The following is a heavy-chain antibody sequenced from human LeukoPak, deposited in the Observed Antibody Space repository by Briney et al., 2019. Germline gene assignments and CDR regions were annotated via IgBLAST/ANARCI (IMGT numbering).Heavy chain of an antibody. CDR3: ARGALRYPFDY. CDR2: IIPILGIA. D-gene: IGHD3-9*01. CDR1: GGTFSSYA. Sequence: SVRVSCKASGGTFSSYAISWVRQAPGQGLEWMGRIIPILGIANYAQKFQGRVTITADKSTSTAYMELSSLRSEDTAVYYCARGALRYPFDYWGQGTLVTVSS. V-gene: IGHV1-69*04. J-gene: IGHJ4*02.